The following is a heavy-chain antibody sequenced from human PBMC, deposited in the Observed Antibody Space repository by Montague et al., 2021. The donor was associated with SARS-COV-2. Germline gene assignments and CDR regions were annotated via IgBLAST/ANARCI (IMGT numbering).Heavy chain of an antibody. V-gene: IGHV6-1*01. Sequence: CAISGDSVSSNIATWNWIRQYPSRGLEWLGRTYYRSKRYNDDAVSVKSRVIINPDTSNNRISLQLNSVTHEDTAVYYCARAYCGCDCYFYWYFDLWGRGTLVTVSS. CDR1: GDSVSSNIAT. CDR3: ARAYCGCDCYFYWYFDL. D-gene: IGHD2-21*02. CDR2: TYYRSKRYN. J-gene: IGHJ2*01.